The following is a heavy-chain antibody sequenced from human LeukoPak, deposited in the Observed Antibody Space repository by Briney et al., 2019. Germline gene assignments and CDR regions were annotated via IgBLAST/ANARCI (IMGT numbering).Heavy chain of an antibody. Sequence: SVKVSCKASGGTFSSYAISWVRQAPGQGLEWMGGIIPIFGTANYAQKFQGRVTITADESTSTAYMELSSLRSEDTAVYYCARSGNVYYYGSGSLPDYWGQGTLVTVSS. CDR3: ARSGNVYYYGSGSLPDY. D-gene: IGHD3-10*01. CDR1: GGTFSSYA. CDR2: IIPIFGTA. J-gene: IGHJ4*02. V-gene: IGHV1-69*13.